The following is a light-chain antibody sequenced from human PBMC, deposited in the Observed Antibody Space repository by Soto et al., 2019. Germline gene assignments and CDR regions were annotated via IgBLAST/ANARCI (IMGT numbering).Light chain of an antibody. V-gene: IGKV1-5*03. Sequence: EIQLTQYPSFLSASVGDRVTITCLASQTISSWLAWYQQKPGKAPKLLIYKASTLKSGVTSRFSGSGSGTEFTLTISSLQPDDFATYYCQHYNSYSEAVGPGTKVEIK. J-gene: IGKJ1*01. CDR3: QHYNSYSEA. CDR1: QTISSW. CDR2: KAS.